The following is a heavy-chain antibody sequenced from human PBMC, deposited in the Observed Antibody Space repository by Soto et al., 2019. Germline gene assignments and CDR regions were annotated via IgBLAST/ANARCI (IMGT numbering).Heavy chain of an antibody. D-gene: IGHD3-10*02. CDR3: ARDVRLPDY. Sequence: GGSLRLSCAASGFTFSTYSMNWVRQAPGKGLEWVSFISSTGETTYYADYVKGRLTISRDNAKNSLFLQMNSLTAEDTAVYYCARDVRLPDYWGQGTLVTVSS. CDR2: ISSTGETT. J-gene: IGHJ4*02. CDR1: GFTFSTYS. V-gene: IGHV3-48*01.